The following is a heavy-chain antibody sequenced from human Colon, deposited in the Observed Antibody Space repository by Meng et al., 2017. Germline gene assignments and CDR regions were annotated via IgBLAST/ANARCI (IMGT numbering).Heavy chain of an antibody. CDR1: GASISSGNG. CDR3: ARKRTSPGTLGFDY. V-gene: IGHV4-4*02. Sequence: QVLRKGSGPGLVTPSGSLSRTCVVSGASISSGNGWTWVRQPPGKGLEWIGEIYPSGRTSSNPSLQGRVTILLDKSKNQFSLELNSVTAADTAIYFCARKRTSPGTLGFDYWGQGTLVTVSS. J-gene: IGHJ4*02. D-gene: IGHD6-13*01. CDR2: IYPSGRT.